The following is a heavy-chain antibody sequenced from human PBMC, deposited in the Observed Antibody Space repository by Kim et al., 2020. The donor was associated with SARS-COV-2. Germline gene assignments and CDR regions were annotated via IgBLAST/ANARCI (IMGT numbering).Heavy chain of an antibody. CDR1: GFTFSTYD. Sequence: GGSLSLSCAASGFTFSTYDMNWVRQAPGKGLEGVSDISCSGTTFYADSVKGRFIISRDNSKNTLYLEMNSRRAEDTAVYFCAKKGCRDALSPYDFDHLG. CDR3: AKKGCRDALSPYDFDH. J-gene: IGHJ4*01. D-gene: IGHD3-10*01. V-gene: IGHV3-23*01. CDR2: ISCSGTT.